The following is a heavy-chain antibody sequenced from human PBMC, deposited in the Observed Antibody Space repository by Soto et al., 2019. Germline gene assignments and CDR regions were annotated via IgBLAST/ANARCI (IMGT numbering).Heavy chain of an antibody. Sequence: QVQLQESGPGLVKPSETLSLTCTVSGGSVSSGSYYWSWIRQPPGKGLEWIGYIYYSGSTNYNPSLQGRVTISADTSKNQFSLKLSSVTAADTAVYYCARVAGYYGDYYYGMDVWGQGTTVTVSS. D-gene: IGHD4-17*01. CDR3: ARVAGYYGDYYYGMDV. CDR2: IYYSGST. CDR1: GGSVSSGSYY. J-gene: IGHJ6*02. V-gene: IGHV4-61*01.